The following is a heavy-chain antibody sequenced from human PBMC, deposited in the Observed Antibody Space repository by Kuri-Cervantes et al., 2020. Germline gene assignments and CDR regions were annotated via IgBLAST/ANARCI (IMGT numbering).Heavy chain of an antibody. D-gene: IGHD6-6*01. CDR3: ARGRFEYIGFDP. J-gene: IGHJ5*02. CDR1: RYTFTSYD. Sequence: ASVKVSCKASRYTFTSYDINWVRQATGQGLEWMGWMNPNSGNTGYAQKFQGRVTMTRNTSISTAYMELSSLRSEDTAVYYCARGRFEYIGFDPWGQGTLVTVSS. V-gene: IGHV1-8*01. CDR2: MNPNSGNT.